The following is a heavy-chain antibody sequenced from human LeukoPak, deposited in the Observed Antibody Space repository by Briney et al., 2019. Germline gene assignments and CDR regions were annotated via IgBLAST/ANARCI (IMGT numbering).Heavy chain of an antibody. CDR1: GFTFSSYA. D-gene: IGHD2-15*01. CDR3: ARDYCSGGRCYYFDY. Sequence: GGSLRLSCAASGFTFSSYAMSWVRQAPGKGLEWVSAISGSGGSTYYADSVKGRVTISRDNAKNSLYLQMNSLRDEDTAVYYCARDYCSGGRCYYFDYWGQGTLVTVSS. V-gene: IGHV3-23*01. CDR2: ISGSGGST. J-gene: IGHJ4*02.